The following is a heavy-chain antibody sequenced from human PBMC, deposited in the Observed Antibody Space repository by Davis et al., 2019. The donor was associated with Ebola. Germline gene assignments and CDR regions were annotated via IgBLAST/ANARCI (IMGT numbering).Heavy chain of an antibody. CDR2: ISYDGSNK. J-gene: IGHJ6*04. CDR1: GFTFSSYA. Sequence: PGGSLRLSCAASGFTFSSYAMHWVRQAPGKGLEWVAVISYDGSNKYYADSVKGRFTISRDNAKNTLYLQMNSLRAEDTAVYYCARAGTCSTSCYFPSVDVWGKGTTVTVSS. D-gene: IGHD2-2*01. CDR3: ARAGTCSTSCYFPSVDV. V-gene: IGHV3-30-3*01.